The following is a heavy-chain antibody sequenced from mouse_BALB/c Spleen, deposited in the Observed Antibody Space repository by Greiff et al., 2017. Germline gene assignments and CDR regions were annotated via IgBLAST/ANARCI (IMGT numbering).Heavy chain of an antibody. CDR1: GFSLTSYG. Sequence: VQRVESGPGLVAPSQSLSITCTVSGFSLTSYGVHWVRQPPGKGLEWLGVIWAGGSTNYNSALMSRLSISKDNSKSQVFLKMNSLQTDDTAMYYCARDDGYRFAYWGQGTLVTVSA. V-gene: IGHV2-9*02. CDR3: ARDDGYRFAY. D-gene: IGHD2-3*01. CDR2: IWAGGST. J-gene: IGHJ3*01.